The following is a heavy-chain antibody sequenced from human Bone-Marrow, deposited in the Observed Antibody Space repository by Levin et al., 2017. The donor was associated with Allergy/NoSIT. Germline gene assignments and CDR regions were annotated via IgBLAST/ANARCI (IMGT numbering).Heavy chain of an antibody. Sequence: GESLKISCKGSGYSFTSYWIGWVRQMPGKGLEWMGIIYPGDSDTRYSPSFQGQVTISADKSISTAYLQWSSLKASDTAMYYCARLFGLSSPCGSCYSHFDYWGQGTLVTVSS. CDR1: GYSFTSYW. D-gene: IGHD2-15*01. CDR2: IYPGDSDT. CDR3: ARLFGLSSPCGSCYSHFDY. V-gene: IGHV5-51*01. J-gene: IGHJ4*02.